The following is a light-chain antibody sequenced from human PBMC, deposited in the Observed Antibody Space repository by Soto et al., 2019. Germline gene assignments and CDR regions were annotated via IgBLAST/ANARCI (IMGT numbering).Light chain of an antibody. Sequence: DIVMIQSPDSLAVSLGERATINCKSSQSVLSSSNNKNYLAWYQQKQGQPPKVLIYWASTRESGVPDRFSGSGSGTDFTLTISSLQAEDVAVYYCQQYYSSPWTFGQGTKVEIK. J-gene: IGKJ1*01. V-gene: IGKV4-1*01. CDR1: QSVLSSSNNKNY. CDR2: WAS. CDR3: QQYYSSPWT.